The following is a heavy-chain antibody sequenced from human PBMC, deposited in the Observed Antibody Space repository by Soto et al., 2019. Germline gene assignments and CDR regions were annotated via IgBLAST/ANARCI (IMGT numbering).Heavy chain of an antibody. J-gene: IGHJ5*02. V-gene: IGHV3-30-3*01. D-gene: IGHD6-6*01. Sequence: QVQLVESGGGVVQPGRSLRLSCAASGFTFSSYAMHWVRQAPGKGLEWVAVISYDGSNKYYADSVKGRFTISRDNSKNTLYLQMNSLRAEDTAVYYCAREWEQLVNWFDPRGQGTLVTVSS. CDR1: GFTFSSYA. CDR3: AREWEQLVNWFDP. CDR2: ISYDGSNK.